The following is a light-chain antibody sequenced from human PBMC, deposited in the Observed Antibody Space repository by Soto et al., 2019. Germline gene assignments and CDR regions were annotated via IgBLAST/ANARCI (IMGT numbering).Light chain of an antibody. CDR1: QSVSSSY. CDR2: GGS. CDR3: QHYGSSPWT. V-gene: IGKV3-20*01. J-gene: IGKJ1*01. Sequence: EIVLTQSPGTLSLSPGERATLSCRASQSVSSSYLSWYQQKTRQAPRLLLYGGSSRATGIPDRFSGSGAGTDFTLTISILEPEDSAVYYCQHYGSSPWTFGQGTKVEIK.